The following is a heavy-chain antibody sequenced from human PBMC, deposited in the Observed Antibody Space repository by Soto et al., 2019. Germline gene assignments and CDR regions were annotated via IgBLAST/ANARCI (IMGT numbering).Heavy chain of an antibody. CDR3: ARDPPNYYGSGSYIAFDI. V-gene: IGHV1-2*02. CDR1: GYTFTGYY. J-gene: IGHJ3*02. CDR2: INPNSGGT. D-gene: IGHD3-10*01. Sequence: ASVKVSCKASGYTFTGYYMHWVRQAPGQGLEWMGWINPNSGGTNYAQKFQGRVTITADKSTSTAYMELSSLRSEDTAVYYCARDPPNYYGSGSYIAFDIWGQGTMVTVSS.